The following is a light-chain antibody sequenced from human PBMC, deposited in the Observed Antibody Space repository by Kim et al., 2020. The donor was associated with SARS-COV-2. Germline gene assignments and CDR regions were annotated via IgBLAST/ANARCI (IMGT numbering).Light chain of an antibody. CDR3: ATWDNSLRAYV. V-gene: IGLV1-44*01. CDR1: TSNIGSNT. CDR2: SNN. J-gene: IGLJ1*01. Sequence: GQRVTISYSGSTSNIGSNTVNWYQHLPGTAPKFLIYSNNQRPSGVPDRFSASKSGTSASLAISGLQSEDEGDYYCATWDNSLRAYVFGPGTKVTVL.